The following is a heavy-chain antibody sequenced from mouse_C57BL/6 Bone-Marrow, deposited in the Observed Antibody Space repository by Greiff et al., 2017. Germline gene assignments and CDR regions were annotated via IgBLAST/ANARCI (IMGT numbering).Heavy chain of an antibody. CDR3: TKRTYFDY. Sequence: EVQLQQSGAELVRPGASVKLSCTASGFNIKDDYMHWVKQRPEQGLEWIGWIDPENGDTESASKFQGKATITADTSSNTAYLQLSSLTSEDTAVYYCTKRTYFDYWGQGTTLTVSS. J-gene: IGHJ2*01. V-gene: IGHV14-4*01. CDR1: GFNIKDDY. CDR2: IDPENGDT.